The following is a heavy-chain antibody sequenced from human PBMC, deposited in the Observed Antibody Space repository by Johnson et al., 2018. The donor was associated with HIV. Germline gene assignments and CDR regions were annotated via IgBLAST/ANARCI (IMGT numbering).Heavy chain of an antibody. Sequence: VQLVESGGGLVKPGGSLRLSCAASGFTFSNAWMSWVRQAPGKGLEWVGRIRNKAKSYTTEDAASVKGRVIISRDDSKNSLYLQMNSLKTEDAAVYYCARCYYDSGGYADAFDIWGQGTMVTVSS. CDR3: ARCYYDSGGYADAFDI. J-gene: IGHJ3*02. CDR2: IRNKAKSYTT. V-gene: IGHV3-72*01. CDR1: GFTFSNAW. D-gene: IGHD3-22*01.